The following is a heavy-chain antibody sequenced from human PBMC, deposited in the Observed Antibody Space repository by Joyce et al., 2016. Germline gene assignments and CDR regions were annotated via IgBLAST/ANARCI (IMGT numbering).Heavy chain of an antibody. D-gene: IGHD3-3*01. Sequence: EVQLLESGGGLVQPGGSLRLSCAASGFTFSSYAMSWVRQARGKGLEWVSTISASGGSTYYADSVKGRFTISSDNSEDSLYLHMNSLRAEDTAVYYCATWAPTNYDFWSGYSYYFDNWGQGTLVTVSS. CDR2: ISASGGST. J-gene: IGHJ4*02. V-gene: IGHV3-23*01. CDR3: ATWAPTNYDFWSGYSYYFDN. CDR1: GFTFSSYA.